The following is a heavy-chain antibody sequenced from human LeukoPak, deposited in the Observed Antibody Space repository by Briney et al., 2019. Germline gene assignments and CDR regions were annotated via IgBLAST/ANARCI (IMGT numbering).Heavy chain of an antibody. CDR3: ARSFTSIAARGPFDY. CDR2: IYYSGST. Sequence: SETLSLTCAVYGGSFSGYYWSWIRQPPGKGLEWIGYIYYSGSTNYNPSLNSRVTISVDTSKNQFSLKLSSVTAADTAVYYCARSFTSIAARGPFDYWGQGTLVTVSS. CDR1: GGSFSGYY. D-gene: IGHD6-6*01. J-gene: IGHJ4*02. V-gene: IGHV4-59*01.